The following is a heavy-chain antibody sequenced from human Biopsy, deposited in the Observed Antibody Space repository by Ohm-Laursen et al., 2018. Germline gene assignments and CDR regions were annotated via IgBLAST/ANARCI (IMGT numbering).Heavy chain of an antibody. CDR1: GFTFDDFA. D-gene: IGHD4-23*01. J-gene: IGHJ6*02. V-gene: IGHV3-9*01. CDR2: ITWNSGFT. CDR3: AKDRWERNLYYGGGVDV. Sequence: SLRLSCAASGFTFDDFAMHWVRQVPGKGLEWVSGITWNSGFTGYADSVEGRFTISRDNSKNTVLLQMNSLRAEDTALYYCAKDRWERNLYYGGGVDVWGQGTTVTVSS.